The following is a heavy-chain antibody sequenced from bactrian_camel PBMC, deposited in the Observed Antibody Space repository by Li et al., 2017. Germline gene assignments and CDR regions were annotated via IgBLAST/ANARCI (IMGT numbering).Heavy chain of an antibody. CDR2: ISKDDVP. D-gene: IGHD6*01. Sequence: QVQLVESGGDSVRAGESLRLSCAFSGYTYSGHCMGWFRQAPGKEREGVASISKDDVPTYASSVMGRYTIFKDTNKNRLDLQMDSLNPEDTGVYYCAAGVLTMCT. CDR1: GYTYSGHC. V-gene: IGHV3S53*01.